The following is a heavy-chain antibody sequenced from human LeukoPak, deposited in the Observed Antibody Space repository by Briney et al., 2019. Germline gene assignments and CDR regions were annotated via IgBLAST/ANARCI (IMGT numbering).Heavy chain of an antibody. V-gene: IGHV4-38-2*02. CDR3: ASIRGY. D-gene: IGHD3-10*01. CDR1: GYSISSGYY. CDR2: IYHSGST. J-gene: IGHJ4*02. Sequence: PSETLSLTCTVSGYSISSGYYWGWIRQPPGKGLEWIGSIYHSGSTYYNPSLKSRVTISVDTSKNQFSLKLSSVTAADTAVYYCASIRGYWGQGTLVTVSS.